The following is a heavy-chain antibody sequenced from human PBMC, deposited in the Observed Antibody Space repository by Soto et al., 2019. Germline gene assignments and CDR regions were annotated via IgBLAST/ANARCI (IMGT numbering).Heavy chain of an antibody. Sequence: WESLHTSCQSSGYSFTRYWLVWVRQMPGKGLECMGIIYPGDSDTRYSPSFQGQVTISADKSISTAYLQWSSLNASDTAKYYCVRQHYYFDYWGPGTLVTVSS. CDR2: IYPGDSDT. J-gene: IGHJ4*02. CDR3: VRQHYYFDY. CDR1: GYSFTRYW. V-gene: IGHV5-51*01.